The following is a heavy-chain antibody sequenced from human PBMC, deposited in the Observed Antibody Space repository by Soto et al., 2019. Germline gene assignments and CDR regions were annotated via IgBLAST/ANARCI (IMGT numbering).Heavy chain of an antibody. CDR3: AREKEDDYIWGRNDYYMDV. J-gene: IGHJ6*03. Sequence: QVQLQESGPGLVKPSQTLSLTCTVSGGSISSGGYYWSWIRQHPGKGLEWIGYIYYSGSTYYNPSLKSRVTISVDTSKNQFSLKLSSVTAADTAVYYCAREKEDDYIWGRNDYYMDVWGKGTTVTVSS. V-gene: IGHV4-31*03. CDR2: IYYSGST. CDR1: GGSISSGGYY. D-gene: IGHD3-16*01.